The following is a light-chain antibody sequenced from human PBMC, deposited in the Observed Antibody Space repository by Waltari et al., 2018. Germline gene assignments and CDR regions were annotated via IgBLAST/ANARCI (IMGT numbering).Light chain of an antibody. CDR1: QGISTY. CDR2: GAS. CDR3: QHLNSYPPLT. J-gene: IGKJ4*01. V-gene: IGKV1-9*01. Sequence: DIQLTQSPSFLSASIRDRVTITCRASQGISTYVAWYQQKPGEAPKLLIYGASTLQSGVPSRFSGNGSGTEFTLTISSLQPEDFATYYCQHLNSYPPLTFGGGTKVEIK.